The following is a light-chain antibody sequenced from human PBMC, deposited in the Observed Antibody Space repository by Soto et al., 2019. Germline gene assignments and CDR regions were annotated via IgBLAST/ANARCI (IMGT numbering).Light chain of an antibody. CDR2: GVS. V-gene: IGKV3-20*01. Sequence: EIVLTQSPGILSMSPGERVTLSCRASQSASSSYLAWYQQKPGQAPRLLIYGVSVRAAGIPNRFSGSGSGTDFTLTISRLEPEDFAVYYCQLYGSTSGYTFGQGTKVEVK. J-gene: IGKJ2*01. CDR3: QLYGSTSGYT. CDR1: QSASSSY.